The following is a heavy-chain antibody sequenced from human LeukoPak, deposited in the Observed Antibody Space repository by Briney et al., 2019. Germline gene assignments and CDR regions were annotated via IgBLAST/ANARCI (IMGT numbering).Heavy chain of an antibody. CDR3: ARVGYSSGWYAYFDY. J-gene: IGHJ4*02. CDR1: GYTFTSYY. CDR2: INPSGGST. V-gene: IGHV1-46*01. D-gene: IGHD6-19*01. Sequence: ASVKDSCKASGYTFTSYYMHWVRQAPGQGLEWMGIINPSGGSTSYAQKFQGRVTMTRDTSTSTVYMELSSLRSEDTAVYYCARVGYSSGWYAYFDYWGQGTLVTVSS.